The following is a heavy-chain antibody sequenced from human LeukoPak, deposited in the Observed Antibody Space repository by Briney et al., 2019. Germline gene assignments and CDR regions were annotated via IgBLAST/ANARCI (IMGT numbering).Heavy chain of an antibody. D-gene: IGHD3-3*01. V-gene: IGHV3-23*01. Sequence: GGSLRLSCEASGFTFSSYAMVWVRQAPGKGLEWVSTISGSGGSTYYPDSVKGRFTISRDNSKNTLYLQMNSLRADDTAIYYCARRSGIFTSHFDYWGQGTLVTVS. CDR3: ARRSGIFTSHFDY. CDR1: GFTFSSYA. CDR2: ISGSGGST. J-gene: IGHJ4*02.